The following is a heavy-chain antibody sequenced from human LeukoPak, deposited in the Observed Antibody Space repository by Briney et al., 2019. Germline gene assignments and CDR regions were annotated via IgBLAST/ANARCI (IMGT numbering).Heavy chain of an antibody. CDR1: GGTFSSYA. Sequence: SVKVSCKASGGTFSSYAISWVRQAPGQGLEWMGGIIPIFGTANYAQKFQGRVTITTDESTSTAYMELSSLRSEDTAVYYCARVAPLVVPAAIIRGWFDPWGQGTLVTVSS. D-gene: IGHD2-2*02. J-gene: IGHJ5*02. V-gene: IGHV1-69*05. CDR3: ARVAPLVVPAAIIRGWFDP. CDR2: IIPIFGTA.